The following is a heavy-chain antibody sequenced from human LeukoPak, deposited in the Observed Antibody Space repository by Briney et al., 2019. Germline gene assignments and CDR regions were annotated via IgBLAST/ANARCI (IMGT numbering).Heavy chain of an antibody. CDR1: GFDVSINY. Sequence: GGSLRLSCAASGFDVSINYMNWIRQSPEKGLEWVSVIYSGGSTYYADSVKGRFTISRDNSKNTLYLQMNSLRAEDTAVYYCATTDGSGRNYWGQGTLVTVSS. V-gene: IGHV3-66*01. CDR2: IYSGGST. CDR3: ATTDGSGRNY. D-gene: IGHD3-10*01. J-gene: IGHJ4*02.